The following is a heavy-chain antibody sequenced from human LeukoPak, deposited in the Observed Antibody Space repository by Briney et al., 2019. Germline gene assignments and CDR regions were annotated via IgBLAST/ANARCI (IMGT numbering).Heavy chain of an antibody. D-gene: IGHD6-6*01. CDR2: IWYDGSNA. J-gene: IGHJ4*02. CDR1: GFTFSSYG. Sequence: PGGSLRLSCAASGFTFSSYGMHWVRQAPGKGLEWVAVIWYDGSNAYYADSVKGRFTISRDNSKNTVYLQMNSLRAEDTVVYYCASYSSSSIAEYWGQGTLVTVSS. V-gene: IGHV3-33*01. CDR3: ASYSSSSIAEY.